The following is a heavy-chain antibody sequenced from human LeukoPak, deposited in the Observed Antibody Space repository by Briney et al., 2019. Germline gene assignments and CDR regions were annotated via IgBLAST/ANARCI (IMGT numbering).Heavy chain of an antibody. CDR2: ISTYNGNT. CDR1: GYTFTSYG. Sequence: ASVKVSCKASGYTFTSYGISWVRQAPGQGLEWMGWISTYNGNTNYAQKLQGRVTMTTDTSTSIAYMELRSLRSDDTAVYYCARDKHGDWLQGDDAFDIWGQGTMVTVSS. J-gene: IGHJ3*02. V-gene: IGHV1-18*01. D-gene: IGHD5-24*01. CDR3: ARDKHGDWLQGDDAFDI.